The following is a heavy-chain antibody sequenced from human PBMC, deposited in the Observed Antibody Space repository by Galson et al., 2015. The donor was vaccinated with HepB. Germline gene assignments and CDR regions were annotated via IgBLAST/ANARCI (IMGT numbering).Heavy chain of an antibody. J-gene: IGHJ5*02. CDR1: GHSLTELS. CDR2: IDPEDGET. CDR3: TTLRGDYNDYDFGFDP. V-gene: IGHV1-24*01. D-gene: IGHD4-11*01. Sequence: SVKVSCKVSGHSLTELSIHWVRQAPGKGLEWMGRIDPEDGETIYAQKFQGRVAMTADTSIDTAYMELRSLRSEDTAAYFCTTLRGDYNDYDFGFDPWGQGTLVAVSS.